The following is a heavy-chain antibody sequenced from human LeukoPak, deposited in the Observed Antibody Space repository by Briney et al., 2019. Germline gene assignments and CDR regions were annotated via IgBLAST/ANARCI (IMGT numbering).Heavy chain of an antibody. V-gene: IGHV4-59*08. CDR1: GGYITGYY. Sequence: SETLSLTCTVSGGYITGYYWSWVRQPPGKALEWIGYVFYNGITDYNPSLESRVTISVDTSKNQFSLKLSSVTAADTAVYYCARGHNWNYEHHFDYWGQGTLVTVSS. J-gene: IGHJ4*02. CDR2: VFYNGIT. D-gene: IGHD1-7*01. CDR3: ARGHNWNYEHHFDY.